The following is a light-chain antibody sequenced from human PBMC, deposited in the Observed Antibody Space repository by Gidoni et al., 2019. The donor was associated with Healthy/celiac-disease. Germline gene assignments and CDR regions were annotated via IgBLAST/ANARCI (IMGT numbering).Light chain of an antibody. J-gene: IGLJ2*01. Sequence: QSVLTQPPSVSGAPGQGVTLSCTGSSSNIGAGYDVHWYQQLPGTAPKLLIYGNSNRPSGVPDRFSGSKSGTSASLAITGLQAEDEADYYCQSYDSSLSVVFGGGTKLTVL. V-gene: IGLV1-40*01. CDR1: SSNIGAGYD. CDR2: GNS. CDR3: QSYDSSLSVV.